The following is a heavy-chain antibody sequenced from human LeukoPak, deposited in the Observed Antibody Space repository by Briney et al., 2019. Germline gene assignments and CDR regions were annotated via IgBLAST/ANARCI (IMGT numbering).Heavy chain of an antibody. Sequence: GGSLRLSRATSGFPFSRDAMHWVRQCPGKGLEWLSRISPDGTTTNYADSVKGRFSISRDNARNTLYLQMNSLRDEDTAVYYCASDVAYKFDFWGQGTLVTFSS. CDR1: GFPFSRDA. D-gene: IGHD5-24*01. CDR3: ASDVAYKFDF. J-gene: IGHJ4*02. CDR2: ISPDGTTT. V-gene: IGHV3-74*01.